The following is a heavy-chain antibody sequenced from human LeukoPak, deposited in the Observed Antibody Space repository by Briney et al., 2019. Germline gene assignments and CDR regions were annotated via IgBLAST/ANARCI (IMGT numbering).Heavy chain of an antibody. V-gene: IGHV3-7*01. Sequence: GGSLRLSCAASGFTLSSYWMSWVRQAPGKGLEWVANIKYDGSEKDYVDSVKGRFTISRDNAKNSLYLQMNSLRAEDTAVYYCARDIVPAGLFFDYWGQGTLVTVSS. D-gene: IGHD2-2*01. CDR1: GFTLSSYW. CDR2: IKYDGSEK. CDR3: ARDIVPAGLFFDY. J-gene: IGHJ4*02.